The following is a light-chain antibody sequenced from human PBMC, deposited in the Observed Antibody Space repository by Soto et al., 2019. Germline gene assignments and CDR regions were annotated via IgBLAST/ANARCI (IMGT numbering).Light chain of an antibody. J-gene: IGLJ1*01. V-gene: IGLV2-11*01. CDR2: DVT. Sequence: LTQPRSVSGSPGQSVTISCTGTTSDVGDYSFVSWYQQHPGNAPKLMIYDVTKRPSGIPNRFSGSKSGNTASLTISGLQAEDEADYYCCSYAGTYTYVFGTGTKVTVL. CDR3: CSYAGTYTYV. CDR1: TSDVGDYSF.